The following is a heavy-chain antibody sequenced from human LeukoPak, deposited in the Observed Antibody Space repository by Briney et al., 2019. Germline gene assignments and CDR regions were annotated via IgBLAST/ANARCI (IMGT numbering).Heavy chain of an antibody. V-gene: IGHV3-48*01. CDR2: IRSSSSTI. Sequence: SGGSLRLSCAASGFTFGSYSMNWVRQAPGKGPEWVSYIRSSSSTIFYAESVKGRFTISRDNAKNSLYLQMSSLRAEDTAVYYCAREPYYYGMDVWGQGITVTVSS. J-gene: IGHJ6*02. CDR1: GFTFGSYS. CDR3: AREPYYYGMDV.